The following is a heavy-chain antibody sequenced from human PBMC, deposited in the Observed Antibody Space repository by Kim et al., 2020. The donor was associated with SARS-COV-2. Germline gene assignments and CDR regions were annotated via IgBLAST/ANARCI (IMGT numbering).Heavy chain of an antibody. D-gene: IGHD3-10*01. J-gene: IGHJ6*02. V-gene: IGHV1-69*13. CDR3: ARDTDIWFRELLYRPVNYYYCMDV. CDR2: IIPIFGTA. Sequence: SVKVSCKASGGTFSSYAISWVRQAPGQGLEWMGGIIPIFGTANYAQKFQGRVTITADESTSTAYMELSSLRSEDTAVYYCARDTDIWFRELLYRPVNYYYCMDVWGQGTTVTVSS. CDR1: GGTFSSYA.